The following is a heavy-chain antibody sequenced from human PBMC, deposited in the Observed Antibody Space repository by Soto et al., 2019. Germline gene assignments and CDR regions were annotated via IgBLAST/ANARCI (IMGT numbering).Heavy chain of an antibody. J-gene: IGHJ6*02. Sequence: ASVKVSCKASGYTFTSYYMHWVRQAPGQGLEWMGIINPSGGSTSYAQKFQGRVTMTRDTSTSTVYMELSSLRSEDTAVYYCARDYYGSGSYLGYYGMDVWGQGTTVTVSS. CDR3: ARDYYGSGSYLGYYGMDV. V-gene: IGHV1-46*01. CDR1: GYTFTSYY. D-gene: IGHD3-10*01. CDR2: INPSGGST.